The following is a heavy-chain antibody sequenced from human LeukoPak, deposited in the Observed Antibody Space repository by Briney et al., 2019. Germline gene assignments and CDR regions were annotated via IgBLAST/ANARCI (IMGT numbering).Heavy chain of an antibody. Sequence: SETLSLTCAVYGGSFSGYYWSGIRQPPGKGLEWIGEINHSGSTNYNPSLKSRVTISVDTSKNQFSLKLSSVTAADTAVYYCASRPITMVRGVIISDRNLDYWGQGTLVTVSS. J-gene: IGHJ4*02. D-gene: IGHD3-10*01. CDR1: GGSFSGYY. CDR2: INHSGST. CDR3: ASRPITMVRGVIISDRNLDY. V-gene: IGHV4-34*01.